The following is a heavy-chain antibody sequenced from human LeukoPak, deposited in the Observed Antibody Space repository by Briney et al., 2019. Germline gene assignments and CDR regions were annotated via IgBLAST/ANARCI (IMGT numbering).Heavy chain of an antibody. CDR1: GGSITSYY. V-gene: IGHV4-59*01. CDR3: ARGGIAAAALVHLDY. CDR2: IYYSGST. Sequence: WETLSLTCSVAGGSITSYYWSWIRQPPGKGLESLGYIYYSGSTNYNPSLKSRFTIAVDTSKNQFSLKLSSVTAADTAVYYCARGGIAAAALVHLDYWGQGTLVTVSS. J-gene: IGHJ4*02. D-gene: IGHD6-13*01.